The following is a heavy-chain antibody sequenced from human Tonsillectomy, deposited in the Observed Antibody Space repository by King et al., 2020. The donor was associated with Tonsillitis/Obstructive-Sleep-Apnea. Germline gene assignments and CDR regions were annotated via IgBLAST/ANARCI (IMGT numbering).Heavy chain of an antibody. J-gene: IGHJ6*03. V-gene: IGHV3-30*01. D-gene: IGHD3-16*02. CDR3: ARNEGDYVWGSYRDMDV. CDR2: ISYDGSNK. Sequence: VQLVESGGGVVQPGRSLRLSCAASGFTFSSYAMHWVRQAPGKGLEWVAVISYDGSNKYYADSVKGRFTISRDNSKNTLYLQMNSLRAEDTAVYYCARNEGDYVWGSYRDMDVWGKGTTVTVSS. CDR1: GFTFSSYA.